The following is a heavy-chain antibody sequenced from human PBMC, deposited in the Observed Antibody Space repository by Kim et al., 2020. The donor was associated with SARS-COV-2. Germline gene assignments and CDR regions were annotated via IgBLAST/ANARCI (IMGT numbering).Heavy chain of an antibody. V-gene: IGHV3-21*01. D-gene: IGHD3-10*01. Sequence: GGSLRLSCAASGFTFSSYSMNWVRQAPGKGLEWVSSISSSSSYIYYADSVKGRFTISRDNAKNSLYLQMNSLRAEDTAVYYCARGITMVRGVIISYYYGMDVWGQGTTVTVSS. J-gene: IGHJ6*02. CDR3: ARGITMVRGVIISYYYGMDV. CDR2: ISSSSSYI. CDR1: GFTFSSYS.